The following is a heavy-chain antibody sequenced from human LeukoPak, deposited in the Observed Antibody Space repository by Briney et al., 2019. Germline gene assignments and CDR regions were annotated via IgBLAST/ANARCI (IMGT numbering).Heavy chain of an antibody. J-gene: IGHJ4*02. CDR2: ISAYNGNT. CDR3: ARGGLWFGELLGTFDY. D-gene: IGHD3-10*01. Sequence: ASVKVSCKASGYTFTSYGISWMRQAPGQGLEWMGWISAYNGNTNYAQKLQGRVTMTTDTSTSTAYMELRSLRSDDTAVYYCARGGLWFGELLGTFDYWGQGTLVTVSS. V-gene: IGHV1-18*01. CDR1: GYTFTSYG.